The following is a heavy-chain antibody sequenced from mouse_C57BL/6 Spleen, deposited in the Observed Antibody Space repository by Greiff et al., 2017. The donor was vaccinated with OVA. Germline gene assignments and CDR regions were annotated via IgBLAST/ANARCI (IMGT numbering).Heavy chain of an antibody. CDR3: ARDPLDGYYVEY. D-gene: IGHD2-3*01. V-gene: IGHV3-6*01. J-gene: IGHJ2*01. Sequence: EVQLVESGPGLVKPSQSLSLTCSVTGYSITSGYYWNWIRQFPGNKLEWMGYISYDGSNNYNPSLKNRISITRDTSKNQFFLKLNSVTTEDTATYYCARDPLDGYYVEYWGQGTTLTVSS. CDR2: ISYDGSN. CDR1: GYSITSGYY.